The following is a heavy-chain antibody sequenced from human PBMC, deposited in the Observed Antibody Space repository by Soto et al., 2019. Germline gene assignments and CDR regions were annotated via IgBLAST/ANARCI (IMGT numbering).Heavy chain of an antibody. J-gene: IGHJ5*02. CDR1: CGSIRTGDSY. V-gene: IGHV4-39*02. CDR2: VYHTGTT. D-gene: IGHD2-21*02. Sequence: SETLSLTCTVSCGSIRTGDSYWVRIRPTPGRGLEWIGSVYHTGTTYYTPSLQGRVTMSADTSKNTFFLELRSVTAADTAVYYCAIYRAVTAFGNWFDPWGQGTLVTVSS. CDR3: AIYRAVTAFGNWFDP.